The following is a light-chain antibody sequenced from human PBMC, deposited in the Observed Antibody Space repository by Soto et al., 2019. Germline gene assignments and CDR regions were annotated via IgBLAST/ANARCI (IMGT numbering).Light chain of an antibody. J-gene: IGKJ5*01. CDR2: GAS. Sequence: EIVMTQSPATLSVSPGERATLSCRASQSVNSNLAWYQQKPGQAPRLLIYGASTRATGIPARFSGSGSGTEFTLTISSLQSEDFAVYYCQQHNHWIDLGQGTRLEIK. CDR1: QSVNSN. V-gene: IGKV3-15*01. CDR3: QQHNHWID.